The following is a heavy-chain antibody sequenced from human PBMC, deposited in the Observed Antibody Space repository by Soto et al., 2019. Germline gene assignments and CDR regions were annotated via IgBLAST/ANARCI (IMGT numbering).Heavy chain of an antibody. Sequence: AAVKVSCKAAGYSFSTYGFSWVRQAPGQGLECVGWISAHNGDTHYSQKFQGRVTLTTDTSTNTGYMELRSLTSDDTAVYFCATEPIYYNDGSGYYPLGHWGQGTLVTVSS. J-gene: IGHJ4*02. V-gene: IGHV1-18*04. CDR2: ISAHNGDT. D-gene: IGHD3-22*01. CDR1: GYSFSTYG. CDR3: ATEPIYYNDGSGYYPLGH.